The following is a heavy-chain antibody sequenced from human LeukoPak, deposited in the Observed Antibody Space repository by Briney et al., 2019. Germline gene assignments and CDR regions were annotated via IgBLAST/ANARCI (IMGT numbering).Heavy chain of an antibody. D-gene: IGHD5-24*01. Sequence: SETLSLTCAVYGGSFSGYYWSWIRQPPGKGLEWIGEINHSGSTNYNPSLKSRVTISVDTSKNQFSLTLSSVTAADTAVYYCARGVGYNSFSVGYWGQGTLVTVSS. CDR2: INHSGST. V-gene: IGHV4-34*01. CDR1: GGSFSGYY. CDR3: ARGVGYNSFSVGY. J-gene: IGHJ4*02.